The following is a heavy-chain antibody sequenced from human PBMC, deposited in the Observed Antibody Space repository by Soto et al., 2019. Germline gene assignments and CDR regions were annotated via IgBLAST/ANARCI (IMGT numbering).Heavy chain of an antibody. D-gene: IGHD1-1*01. CDR2: VYHGGST. CDR3: ARSGTTTTPFPEH. CDR1: GYSIRSAYY. J-gene: IGHJ4*02. V-gene: IGHV4-38-2*01. Sequence: SETLSLTCVVSGYSIRSAYYWGWIRQPPGKGLEWGGSVYHGGSTYYHPSLKSRTTKSLDTSMYLFPLKVRSVTAAVSAVYYCARSGTTTTPFPEHWGQGALVTVSS.